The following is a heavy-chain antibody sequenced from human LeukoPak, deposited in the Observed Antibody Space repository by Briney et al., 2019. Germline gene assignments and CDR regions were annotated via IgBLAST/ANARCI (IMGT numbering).Heavy chain of an antibody. Sequence: GGSLRLSSAASGFTFSSYSMNWVRQAPGKGLEWVSSISSSSSYIYYADSVKGRFTISRDNAKNSLYLQMNSLRAEDTAVYYCAREYCSSTSCKGDYWGQGTLVTVSS. D-gene: IGHD2-2*01. V-gene: IGHV3-21*01. CDR2: ISSSSSYI. CDR1: GFTFSSYS. J-gene: IGHJ4*02. CDR3: AREYCSSTSCKGDY.